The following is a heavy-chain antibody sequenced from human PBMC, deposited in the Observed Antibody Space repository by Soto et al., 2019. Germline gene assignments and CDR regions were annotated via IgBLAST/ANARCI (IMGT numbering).Heavy chain of an antibody. J-gene: IGHJ3*02. Sequence: PGGSLRLSCAASGFTFSSYAMSWVRQAPGKGLEWVSAISGSGGSTYYGDSVKGRFTISRDNSKSTLYLQMNSLRAEDTAVYYFVKTPQGAFDIWGQGTMVTVSS. CDR3: VKTPQGAFDI. CDR2: ISGSGGST. V-gene: IGHV3-23*01. CDR1: GFTFSSYA.